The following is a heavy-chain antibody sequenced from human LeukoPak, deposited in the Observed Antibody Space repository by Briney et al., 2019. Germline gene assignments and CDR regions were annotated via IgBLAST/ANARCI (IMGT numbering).Heavy chain of an antibody. CDR1: GFTFSNYW. D-gene: IGHD3-10*01. Sequence: GGSLRLSCAASGFTFSNYWMYWVRQAPGKGPMWVSRINTDGSGTAYADSVKGRFTISRDNAKNTLYLQMNSLRAEDTAVYYCAKDREDAFDIWGQGTMVTVSS. V-gene: IGHV3-74*01. J-gene: IGHJ3*02. CDR2: INTDGSGT. CDR3: AKDREDAFDI.